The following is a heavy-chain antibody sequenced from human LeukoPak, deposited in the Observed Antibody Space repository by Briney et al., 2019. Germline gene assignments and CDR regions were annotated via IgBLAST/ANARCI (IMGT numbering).Heavy chain of an antibody. CDR1: GFTFSNAW. CDR2: IKSKTDGGTT. CDR3: TTVQFPRRTKDS. V-gene: IGHV3-15*01. Sequence: GGSLRLSCAASGFTFSNAWMSWVRQAPGKGLEWVGRIKSKTDGGTTDYAAPVKGRFTISRDDSKSTLYLQMNSLKTEDTAVYYCTTVQFPRRTKDSWGQRTLVTVSS. D-gene: IGHD4-11*01. J-gene: IGHJ4*02.